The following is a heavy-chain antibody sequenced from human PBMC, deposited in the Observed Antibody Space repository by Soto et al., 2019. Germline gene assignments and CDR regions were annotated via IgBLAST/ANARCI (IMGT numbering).Heavy chain of an antibody. CDR2: IRGSKNNT. CDR3: ATDSLEDF. Sequence: GGSLRLSCAASGFTFRTYSMTWVRQAPGKGVDGDSLIRGSKNNTWYADSVKGRFTMSRDNSKNPLYLQMNSLRAEDTDVYYCATDSLEDFWGQGTLVTVSS. J-gene: IGHJ4*02. D-gene: IGHD1-1*01. CDR1: GFTFRTYS. V-gene: IGHV3-23*01.